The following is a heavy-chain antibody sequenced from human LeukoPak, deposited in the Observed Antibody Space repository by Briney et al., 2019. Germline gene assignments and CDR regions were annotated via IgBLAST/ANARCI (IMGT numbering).Heavy chain of an antibody. CDR3: ARVPPIDDSSGYYHDAFDI. CDR2: INHSGST. Sequence: PSETLSLTCAVYGGSFSGYYWSWIRQPPGKGLGWIGEINHSGSTNYNPSLKSRVTISVDTSKNQFSPKLSSVTAADTAVYYCARVPPIDDSSGYYHDAFDIWGRGTMVTVSS. D-gene: IGHD3-22*01. CDR1: GGSFSGYY. V-gene: IGHV4-34*01. J-gene: IGHJ3*02.